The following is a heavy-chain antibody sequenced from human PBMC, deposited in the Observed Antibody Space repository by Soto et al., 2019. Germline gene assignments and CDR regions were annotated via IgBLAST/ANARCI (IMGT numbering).Heavy chain of an antibody. Sequence: ASVKVSSKASGGTFSSYAISWVRQAPGQGLEWMGGIIPIFGTANYAQKFQGRVTITADESTSTAYMELSSLRSEDTAVYYCARGGEYYDILTGYSHSNWFDPWGQGTLVTVSS. J-gene: IGHJ5*02. CDR1: GGTFSSYA. D-gene: IGHD3-9*01. CDR3: ARGGEYYDILTGYSHSNWFDP. CDR2: IIPIFGTA. V-gene: IGHV1-69*13.